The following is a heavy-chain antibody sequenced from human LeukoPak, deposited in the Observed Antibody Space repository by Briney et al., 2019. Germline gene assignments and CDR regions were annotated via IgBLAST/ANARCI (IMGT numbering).Heavy chain of an antibody. CDR1: GYTFTGYD. D-gene: IGHD3-16*02. CDR3: ARDYVWGSYRYLFDY. J-gene: IGHJ4*02. CDR2: INPNSGGT. Sequence: GASVKVSCKASGYTFTGYDMHWVRQAPGQGLEWMGWINPNSGGTNYAQKFQGRVTMTRDTSISTAYMELSRLRSDDTAVYYCARDYVWGSYRYLFDYWGQGTLVTVSS. V-gene: IGHV1-2*02.